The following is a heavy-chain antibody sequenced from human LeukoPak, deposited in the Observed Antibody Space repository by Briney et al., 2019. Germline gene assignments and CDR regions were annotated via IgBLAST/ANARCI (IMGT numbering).Heavy chain of an antibody. V-gene: IGHV4-34*01. CDR3: AMYDIVVVPAAIDAFDI. CDR2: INHSGST. Sequence: PSETLSLTCAVYGGSFSGYYWSWIRQPPGKGLEWIGEINHSGSTNYNPSLKSRATISVDTSKNQFSLKLSSVTAADTAVYYCAMYDIVVVPAAIDAFDIWGQGTMVTVSS. J-gene: IGHJ3*02. CDR1: GGSFSGYY. D-gene: IGHD2-2*02.